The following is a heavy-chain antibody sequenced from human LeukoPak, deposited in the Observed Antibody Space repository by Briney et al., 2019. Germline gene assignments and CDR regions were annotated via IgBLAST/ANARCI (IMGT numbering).Heavy chain of an antibody. CDR1: GLTFSSYA. CDR3: ARDGGETYSDYYGMDV. CDR2: ISYDGSNK. J-gene: IGHJ6*04. D-gene: IGHD2-21*01. V-gene: IGHV3-30*04. Sequence: GGSLRLSCAASGLTFSSYAMHWVRQAPGKGLEWVAVISYDGSNKYYADSVKGRFTISRDNSKNTLYLQMNSLRAEDTAVYYCARDGGETYSDYYGMDVWGKGTTVTVSS.